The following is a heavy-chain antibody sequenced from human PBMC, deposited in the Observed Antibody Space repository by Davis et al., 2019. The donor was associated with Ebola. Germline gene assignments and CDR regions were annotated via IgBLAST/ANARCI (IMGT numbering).Heavy chain of an antibody. CDR1: GGSISSSSYY. CDR3: ARLSGVVVVPAALRYYYGMDV. Sequence: SETLSLTCTVSGGSISSSSYYWGWIRQPPGKGLEWIGSIYYSGSTYYNPSLKSRVTISVDTSKNQFSLKLSSVTAADTAVYYCARLSGVVVVPAALRYYYGMDVWGRGTTVTVSS. CDR2: IYYSGST. J-gene: IGHJ6*02. D-gene: IGHD2-2*01. V-gene: IGHV4-39*01.